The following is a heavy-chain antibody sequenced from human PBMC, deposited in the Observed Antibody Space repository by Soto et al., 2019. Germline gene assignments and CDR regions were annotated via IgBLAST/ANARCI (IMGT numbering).Heavy chain of an antibody. CDR1: GFTFSYYW. Sequence: EVQLVESGGGLVRPGGSLRLSCAASGFTFSYYWMHWFRQAPGKGLVWVSRIHSDGSSTTYADFVKGRFIISRDNARNTVDLQMNSVRVEDTAVYYCARGDRGAFDLWGQGTVVTVSS. CDR3: ARGDRGAFDL. CDR2: IHSDGSST. J-gene: IGHJ3*01. V-gene: IGHV3-74*01. D-gene: IGHD1-26*01.